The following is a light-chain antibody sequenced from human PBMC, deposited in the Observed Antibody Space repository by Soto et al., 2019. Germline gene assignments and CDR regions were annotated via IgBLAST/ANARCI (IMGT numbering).Light chain of an antibody. CDR2: AAS. J-gene: IGKJ1*01. Sequence: EIGMTQSPASLSVSAGERATVSCRASQSVSSNLAWYQPKPGQAPRLLIYAASTRATGIPARFSGSGSGTEFTLTISSLQSEDFAFYYCRQYSLWRTFGQGTKVDIK. V-gene: IGKV3-15*01. CDR1: QSVSSN. CDR3: RQYSLWRT.